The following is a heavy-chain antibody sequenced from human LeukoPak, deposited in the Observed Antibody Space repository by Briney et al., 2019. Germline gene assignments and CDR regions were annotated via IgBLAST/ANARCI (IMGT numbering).Heavy chain of an antibody. CDR3: AKAFWAGSYYYYYMDV. D-gene: IGHD3-10*01. CDR1: GFTFSSYG. J-gene: IGHJ6*03. V-gene: IGHV3-30*02. CDR2: IRYDGSNK. Sequence: PGGSLRLSCAASGFTFSSYGMHWVRQAPGKGLEWVAFIRYDGSNKYYADSVKGRFTISRDNSKNTLYLQMNSLRAEDTAVYYCAKAFWAGSYYYYYMDVWGKGTTATISS.